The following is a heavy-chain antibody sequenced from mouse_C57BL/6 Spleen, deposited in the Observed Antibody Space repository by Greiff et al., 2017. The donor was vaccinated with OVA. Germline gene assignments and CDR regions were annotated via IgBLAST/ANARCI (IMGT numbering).Heavy chain of an antibody. CDR3: ARFPRGNWYFDV. CDR1: GFTFTDYY. D-gene: IGHD3-1*01. CDR2: IRNKANGYST. V-gene: IGHV7-3*01. Sequence: EVKLMESGGGLVQPGGSLSLSCAASGFTFTDYYMSWVRQPPGKALEWLGFIRNKANGYSTEYSASVKGRFTISRDNSQSILYLQMNALRAEDSATYYCARFPRGNWYFDVWGTGTTVTVSS. J-gene: IGHJ1*03.